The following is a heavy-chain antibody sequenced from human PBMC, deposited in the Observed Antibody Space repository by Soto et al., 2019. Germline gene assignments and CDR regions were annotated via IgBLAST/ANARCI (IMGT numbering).Heavy chain of an antibody. CDR1: GGSFSGYY. Sequence: QVQLQQWGAGLLKPSETPSLTCAVYGGSFSGYYWSWIRQPPGKGLEWIGEINHSGSTNYNPSLKSRVTISVDTSKNQFSLKLSSVTAADTAVYYCARSRGVIIGAYFDYWGQGTLVTVSS. J-gene: IGHJ4*02. D-gene: IGHD3-10*01. CDR2: INHSGST. CDR3: ARSRGVIIGAYFDY. V-gene: IGHV4-34*01.